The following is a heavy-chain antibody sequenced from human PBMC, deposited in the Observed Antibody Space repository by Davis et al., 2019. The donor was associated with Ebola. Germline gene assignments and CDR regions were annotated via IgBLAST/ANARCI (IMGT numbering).Heavy chain of an antibody. J-gene: IGHJ1*01. D-gene: IGHD6-19*01. V-gene: IGHV4-34*01. CDR1: GGSFSGFY. CDR2: IKDGGIT. Sequence: PSETLSLTCAVYGGSFSGFYWSWIRQPPGKGLEWIGEIKDGGITNYNPSLKNRVTMSSDISMNQISLRMYSVTAADTAAYYCVRGQSKMVAGVWGQGTLVTVSS. CDR3: VRGQSKMVAGV.